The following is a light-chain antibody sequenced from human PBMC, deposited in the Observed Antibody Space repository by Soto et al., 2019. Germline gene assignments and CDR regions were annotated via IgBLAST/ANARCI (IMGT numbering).Light chain of an antibody. CDR2: DAS. J-gene: IGKJ3*01. CDR3: QQRSNCPLT. CDR1: QSVSRF. V-gene: IGKV3-11*01. Sequence: EIVLTQSPTTLSLSPGEGATLSCRASQSVSRFLAWFQQKPGQAPRLLIYDASNRATGIPARFSGSGSGTAFPLTISSLEPEDFAVYYCQQRSNCPLTFGPGTKVDMK.